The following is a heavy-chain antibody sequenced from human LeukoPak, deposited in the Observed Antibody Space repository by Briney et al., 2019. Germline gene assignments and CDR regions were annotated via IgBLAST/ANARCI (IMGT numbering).Heavy chain of an antibody. CDR1: GFTFSSYG. D-gene: IGHD1-26*01. CDR3: AKRGGSYFDY. Sequence: GGSLRLSCAASGFTFSSYGIHWVRQAPGKGLEWLAVISYDGSNKYYADSVKGRFTISRDNPKNTLYLEMNSLRAEDTAVYYCAKRGGSYFDYWGQGTLVTISS. J-gene: IGHJ4*02. V-gene: IGHV3-30*18. CDR2: ISYDGSNK.